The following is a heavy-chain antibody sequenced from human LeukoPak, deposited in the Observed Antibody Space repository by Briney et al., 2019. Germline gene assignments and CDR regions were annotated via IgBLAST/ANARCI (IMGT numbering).Heavy chain of an antibody. V-gene: IGHV1-69*01. D-gene: IGHD3-10*01. CDR2: IVPMLGIA. J-gene: IGHJ4*02. CDR3: AREVAVHHPAFGD. Sequence: SMKVSCKSSGGTFKTYSISWVRQAPGQGLEWMGDIVPMLGIANYAQRFQGRVTMTADASTNTAYLELSSLTFEDTAVYYCAREVAVHHPAFGDWGQGTLVTVSS. CDR1: GGTFKTYS.